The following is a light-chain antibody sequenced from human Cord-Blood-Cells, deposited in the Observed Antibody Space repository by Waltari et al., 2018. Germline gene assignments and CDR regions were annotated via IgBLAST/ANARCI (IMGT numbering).Light chain of an antibody. CDR1: ISDVGGDNY. CDR3: SSYTSSSTRV. V-gene: IGLV2-14*01. CDR2: DVS. J-gene: IGLJ1*01. Sequence: QSALTHPASVSGSPGQSITISCTGPISDVGGDNYASWSQQHPGKAPKLMIYDVSKRPSGVSHRFSGSQSGNTASLTISGLQAEDEADYYCSSYTSSSTRVFGTGTKVTVL.